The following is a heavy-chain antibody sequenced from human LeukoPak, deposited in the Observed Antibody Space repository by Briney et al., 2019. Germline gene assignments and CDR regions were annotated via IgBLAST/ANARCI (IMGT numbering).Heavy chain of an antibody. D-gene: IGHD3-10*01. CDR3: ARDSYKFGEAFDY. J-gene: IGHJ4*02. CDR1: GGTFSSYA. V-gene: IGHV1-69*01. CDR2: IIPIFGTA. Sequence: VASVKVSCKASGGTFSSYAISWVRQAPRQGLEWMGGIIPIFGTANYAQKFQGRVTITADESTSTAYMELSSLRSEDTAVYYCARDSYKFGEAFDYWGQGTLVTVSS.